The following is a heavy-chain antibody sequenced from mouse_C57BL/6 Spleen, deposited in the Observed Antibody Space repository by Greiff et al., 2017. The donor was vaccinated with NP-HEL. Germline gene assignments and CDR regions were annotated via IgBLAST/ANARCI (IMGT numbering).Heavy chain of an antibody. CDR2: IDPENGDT. J-gene: IGHJ2*01. CDR1: GFNIKDDY. D-gene: IGHD2-5*01. Sequence: EVQLVESGAELVRPGASVKLSCTASGFNIKDDYMHWVKQRPEQGLEWIGWIDPENGDTEYASKFQGKATITADTSSNTAYLQLSSLTSEDTAVYCCTRRYYSNYWGQGTTLTVSS. CDR3: TRRYYSNY. V-gene: IGHV14-4*01.